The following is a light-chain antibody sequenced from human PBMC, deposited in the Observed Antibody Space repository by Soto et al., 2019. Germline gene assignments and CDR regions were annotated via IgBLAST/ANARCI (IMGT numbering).Light chain of an antibody. CDR1: SSSIGSNA. CDR2: NNN. CDR3: AAWDDSLNGHVV. V-gene: IGLV1-44*01. J-gene: IGLJ2*01. Sequence: QSVLTQPPSASGTPGQRVTISCSGSSSSIGSNAANWYQQLPGTAPKLLIYNNNQRPSGVPDRFSGSKSGTSASLAISGLQSEDEADYYCAAWDDSLNGHVVFGGGTQLTVL.